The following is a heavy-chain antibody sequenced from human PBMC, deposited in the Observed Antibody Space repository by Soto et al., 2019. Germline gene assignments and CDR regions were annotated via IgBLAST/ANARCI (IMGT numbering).Heavy chain of an antibody. Sequence: SETLSLTCTVSGGSISGGDYYWSWIRQPPGKGLEWIGYIYYSGSTYYNPSLKSRVTISVDTSKNQSSLKLSSVTAADTAVYYCARDPRSRRRPYYDFSSGYSNRDDYWGQGTLVTVSS. V-gene: IGHV4-30-4*01. D-gene: IGHD3-3*01. J-gene: IGHJ4*02. CDR3: ARDPRSRRRPYYDFSSGYSNRDDY. CDR2: IYYSGST. CDR1: GGSISGGDYY.